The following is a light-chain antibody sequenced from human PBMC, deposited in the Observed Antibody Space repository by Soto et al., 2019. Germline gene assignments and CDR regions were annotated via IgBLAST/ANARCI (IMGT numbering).Light chain of an antibody. J-gene: IGKJ5*01. CDR2: KVS. CDR3: MQVALLRP. V-gene: IGKV2-24*01. Sequence: DIVMTQTPLSSPVTLGQPVSISCKSSQSLVRSDGNAYLNWLHQRPGQPPRLLIYKVSHRFSGVPGRFRGSGAGTDYTLNISRVEAEDLGIYFGMQVALLRPFGQGTRLEIK. CDR1: QSLVRSDGNAY.